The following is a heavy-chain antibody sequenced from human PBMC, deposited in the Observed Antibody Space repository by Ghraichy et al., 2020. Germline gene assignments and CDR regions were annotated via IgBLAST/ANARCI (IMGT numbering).Heavy chain of an antibody. CDR1: GFTFRSYW. J-gene: IGHJ3*02. D-gene: IGHD3-22*01. CDR3: ARGDYYDSSGHWVDAFDI. Sequence: GESLNISCAASGFTFRSYWMSWVRQAPGKGLEWVANIKRDGSEKFYVDSVKGRFTLSRDNSKNSLYLQLNSLRVEDTAVYYCARGDYYDSSGHWVDAFDIWGQGTMVTVSS. CDR2: IKRDGSEK. V-gene: IGHV3-7*04.